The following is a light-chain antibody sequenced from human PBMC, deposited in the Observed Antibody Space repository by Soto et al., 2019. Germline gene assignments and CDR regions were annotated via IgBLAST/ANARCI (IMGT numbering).Light chain of an antibody. CDR1: QSVGSS. CDR2: DAS. V-gene: IGKV3-11*01. Sequence: ETVLTQSPATLSLSPGERATLSCRASQSVGSSLAWYQQKPGQAPRLLINDASNRAAGIPARFSGSGSGTDFALTITSLEPEDFAVYYCQQRNEWPLTCGGGTKGDIK. CDR3: QQRNEWPLT. J-gene: IGKJ4*01.